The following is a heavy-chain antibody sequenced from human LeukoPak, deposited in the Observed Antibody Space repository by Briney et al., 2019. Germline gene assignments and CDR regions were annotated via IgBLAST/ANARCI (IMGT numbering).Heavy chain of an antibody. D-gene: IGHD5-12*01. V-gene: IGHV1-18*01. J-gene: IGHJ5*02. Sequence: ASVKVSCKASGCTFTSYGISWVRQAPGKGLEWMGWISAYNGNTNYAQKLQGRVTMTTDTSTSTAYMELRSLRSDDTAVYYCARARLIVATRWFDPWGQGTLVTVSS. CDR2: ISAYNGNT. CDR3: ARARLIVATRWFDP. CDR1: GCTFTSYG.